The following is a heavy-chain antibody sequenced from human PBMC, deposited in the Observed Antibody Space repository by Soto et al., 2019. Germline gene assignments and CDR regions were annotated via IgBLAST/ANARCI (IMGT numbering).Heavy chain of an antibody. D-gene: IGHD6-13*01. CDR1: GGSISSGDYY. CDR3: ARVVRREYCSSWYFDY. CDR2: IYYSETT. V-gene: IGHV4-30-4*01. Sequence: QVQLQESGPGLVKPSQTLSLTCAVSGGSISSGDYYWSWVRQPPGKGLEWIGYIYYSETTYYNPSLKSRLNISVDTSKNQFSLKLNSVTAADTAVYYCARVVRREYCSSWYFDYWGQGTLVTVSS. J-gene: IGHJ4*02.